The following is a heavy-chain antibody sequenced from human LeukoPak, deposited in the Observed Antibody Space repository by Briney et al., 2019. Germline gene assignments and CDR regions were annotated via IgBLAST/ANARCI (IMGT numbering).Heavy chain of an antibody. J-gene: IGHJ4*02. D-gene: IGHD1-1*01. V-gene: IGHV3-23*01. Sequence: GGSLRLSCAASGFTFSSYAMTWVRQAPGKGLELVSTVSTSGGGTYYADSVKGRFTISRDNSKNTLYLQMNSLRAEDTAVYYCAKRYNSEYLAPVQNWGQGTLVTVSS. CDR1: GFTFSSYA. CDR2: VSTSGGGT. CDR3: AKRYNSEYLAPVQN.